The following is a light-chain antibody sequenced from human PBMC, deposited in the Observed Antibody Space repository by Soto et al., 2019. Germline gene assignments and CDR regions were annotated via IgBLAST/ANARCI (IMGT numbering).Light chain of an antibody. J-gene: IGKJ1*01. V-gene: IGKV1-5*03. CDR1: QSXSSW. CDR3: QHET. Sequence: DIQMTQSPSTLSASVGDRVTITCRASQSXSSWLAWYQQKPGKAPKLLIYKASSLXSGVPSRFSGSGSGTEFTLXISSLQPDDFATYYCQHETFGQGTKVEIK. CDR2: KAS.